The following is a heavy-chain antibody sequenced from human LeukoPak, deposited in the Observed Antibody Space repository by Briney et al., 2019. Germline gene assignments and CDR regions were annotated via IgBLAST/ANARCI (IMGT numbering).Heavy chain of an antibody. J-gene: IGHJ6*03. CDR3: ARGWGCSITRCSYYYYYYYMDV. CDR2: INHSGST. CDR1: GGSLSGYY. Sequence: SETLSLTCAVDGGSLSGYYWSWIRQPPGKGLEWIGEINHSGSTNYNPSLKSRVTISVDTSKNQFSLKLSSVTAADTAVYYCARGWGCSITRCSYYYYYYYMDVWGKGTTVTVSS. D-gene: IGHD2-2*01. V-gene: IGHV4-34*01.